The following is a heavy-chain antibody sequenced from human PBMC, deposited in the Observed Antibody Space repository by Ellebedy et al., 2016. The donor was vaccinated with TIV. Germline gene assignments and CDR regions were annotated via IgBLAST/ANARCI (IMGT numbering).Heavy chain of an antibody. Sequence: MPSETLSLPCTVSGDSIRSYYWSWIRQPPGKGLEWIGYIYYSGSTNYNPSLKSRVTISIDTSKNQFSLKLSSVTAADTAVYYCARREGYYGSGSYYANWGQGTLVTVSS. V-gene: IGHV4-59*01. D-gene: IGHD3-10*01. CDR2: IYYSGST. J-gene: IGHJ4*02. CDR3: ARREGYYGSGSYYAN. CDR1: GDSIRSYY.